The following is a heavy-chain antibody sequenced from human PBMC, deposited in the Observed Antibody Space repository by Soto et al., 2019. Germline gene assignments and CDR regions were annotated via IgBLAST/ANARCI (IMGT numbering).Heavy chain of an antibody. CDR1: GGSISSGGYY. CDR2: IYYSGST. J-gene: IGHJ6*02. D-gene: IGHD2-2*01. CDR3: ARDRRSSTSPYYYGMDV. V-gene: IGHV4-31*03. Sequence: SETLSLTCTVSGGSISSGGYYWSWIRQHPGKGLEWIGYIYYSGSTYYNPSLKSRVTISVDTSKNQFSLKLSSVTAADTAVYYCARDRRSSTSPYYYGMDVWGQGTTVTVSS.